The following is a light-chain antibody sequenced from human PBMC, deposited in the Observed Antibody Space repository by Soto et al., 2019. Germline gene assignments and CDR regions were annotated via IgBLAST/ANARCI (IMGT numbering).Light chain of an antibody. CDR1: RSDVGTYNL. V-gene: IGLV2-23*02. J-gene: IGLJ2*01. CDR2: EVN. CDR3: CSYGGSSTSVV. Sequence: QSVLTQPASVSGSRGQSITLSCTGPRSDVGTYNLVSWYQQHPGKAPKLIIYEVNRRPSGVSYRFSGSKSGNTASLTISGLQAEDEADYFCCSYGGSSTSVVFGGGTKVTVL.